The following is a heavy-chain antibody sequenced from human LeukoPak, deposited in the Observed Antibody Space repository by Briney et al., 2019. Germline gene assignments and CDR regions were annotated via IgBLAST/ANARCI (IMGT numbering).Heavy chain of an antibody. D-gene: IGHD1-26*01. CDR3: ARLVSGRGAYFDY. V-gene: IGHV3-48*04. J-gene: IGHJ4*02. Sequence: PGGSLRLSCAASGFTFSNHNMDWVRQAPGKGLEWISYISGRGEAIFYADSVQGRFTISRDNAKNSLYLQMNSLRAEDTAVYYCARLVSGRGAYFDYWGQGTLVTVSS. CDR1: GFTFSNHN. CDR2: ISGRGEAI.